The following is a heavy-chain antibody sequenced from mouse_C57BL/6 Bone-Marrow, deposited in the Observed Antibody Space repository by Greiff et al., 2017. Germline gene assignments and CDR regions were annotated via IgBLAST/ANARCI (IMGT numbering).Heavy chain of an antibody. J-gene: IGHJ4*01. CDR2: FYPGSGSI. D-gene: IGHD2-1*01. CDR1: GYTFTEYT. CDR3: ARHEEGLYYTDYYAMDY. Sequence: VKLQESGAELVKPGASVKLSCKASGYTFTEYTIHWVKQRSGQGLEWIGWFYPGSGSIKYNEKFKDKATLTADKSSSTVYMELSRLTSEDSAVYFCARHEEGLYYTDYYAMDYWGQGTSVTVSS. V-gene: IGHV1-62-2*01.